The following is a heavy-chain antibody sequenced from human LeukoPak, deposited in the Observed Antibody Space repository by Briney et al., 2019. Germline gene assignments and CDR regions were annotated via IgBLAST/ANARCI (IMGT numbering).Heavy chain of an antibody. CDR2: ISYDGSNK. J-gene: IGHJ5*02. CDR3: ARDRIAAVNWFDP. V-gene: IGHV3-30*01. D-gene: IGHD6-13*01. Sequence: GGSLRLSCAASGFTFSSYAMHWVRQAPGKGLEWVAVISYDGSNKYYADSVKGRFTISRDNSKNTLYLQMNSLRAEDTAVYYCARDRIAAVNWFDPWGQGTLVTVSS. CDR1: GFTFSSYA.